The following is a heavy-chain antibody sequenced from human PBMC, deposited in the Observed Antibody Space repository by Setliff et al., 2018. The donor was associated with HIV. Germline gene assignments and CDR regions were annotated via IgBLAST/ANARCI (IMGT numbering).Heavy chain of an antibody. J-gene: IGHJ3*02. CDR1: GFIFEDFG. CDR3: VKSKGSGSFEAFHM. CDR2: TNWNGGTS. V-gene: IGHV3-20*04. D-gene: IGHD3-10*01. Sequence: GESLTISCAVSGFIFEDFGMNWVRQAPGKWLEWVSGTNWNGGTSGYADSVNGRFTISRDNAKNSLFLQMDSLTAEDTALYYCVKSKGSGSFEAFHMWGKGTMVTVSS.